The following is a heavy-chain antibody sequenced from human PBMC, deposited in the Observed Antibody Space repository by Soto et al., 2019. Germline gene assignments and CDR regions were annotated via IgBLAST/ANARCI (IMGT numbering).Heavy chain of an antibody. Sequence: QVQLQQWGAGLLKPSETLSLTCAVYGGSFSGYYWSWIRQPPGKGLEWIGEINHSGRSNYNPSLKSRVTISVDTSKNQFSLKLSSVTAADTAVYYCASRLRYSSSPLPRDDYWVQGTLVTVSS. CDR3: ASRLRYSSSPLPRDDY. CDR1: GGSFSGYY. V-gene: IGHV4-34*01. J-gene: IGHJ4*02. D-gene: IGHD6-6*01. CDR2: INHSGRS.